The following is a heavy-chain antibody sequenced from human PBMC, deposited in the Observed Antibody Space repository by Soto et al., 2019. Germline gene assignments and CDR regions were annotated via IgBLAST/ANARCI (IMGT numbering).Heavy chain of an antibody. V-gene: IGHV1-8*01. CDR3: ARGRSPYCSSTSCHVYDYYYYMDV. CDR2: MNPNSGNT. Sequence: ASVKVSCKASGYTFTSYDINWVRQATGQGLEWMGWMNPNSGNTGYAQKFQGRVTMTRNTSISTAYMELSSLRSEDTAVYYCARGRSPYCSSTSCHVYDYYYYMDVWGKGTTVTVSS. J-gene: IGHJ6*03. CDR1: GYTFTSYD. D-gene: IGHD2-2*01.